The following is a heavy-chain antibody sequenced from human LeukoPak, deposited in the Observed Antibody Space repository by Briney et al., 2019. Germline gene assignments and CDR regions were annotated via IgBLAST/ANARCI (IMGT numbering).Heavy chain of an antibody. CDR3: VGGHDLEFEF. V-gene: IGHV3-53*01. D-gene: IGHD4-23*01. Sequence: PGGSLRLSCAASGFSVGTNYMTWVRQAPGKGLEWVSMIYAGGNTHYRDSVKGRFTISRDSSKNTVFLHMSGLRDDDTAVYYCVGGHDLEFEFWGQGTLVIVSS. CDR2: IYAGGNT. CDR1: GFSVGTNY. J-gene: IGHJ5*01.